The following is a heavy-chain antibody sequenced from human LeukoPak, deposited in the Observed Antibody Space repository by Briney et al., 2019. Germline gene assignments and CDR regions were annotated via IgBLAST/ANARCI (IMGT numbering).Heavy chain of an antibody. CDR3: ARWGAADSSGYLNWYFDL. Sequence: PSETLSLSCNVASGSINNYYWSWIRQPPGKGLEWIGYIYYSGSTNYNPSLKSRVTISVDTSKNQFSLKLSSVTAADTAVYYCARWGAADSSGYLNWYFDLWGRGTLVTVSS. V-gene: IGHV4-59*01. CDR1: SGSINNYY. D-gene: IGHD3-22*01. CDR2: IYYSGST. J-gene: IGHJ2*01.